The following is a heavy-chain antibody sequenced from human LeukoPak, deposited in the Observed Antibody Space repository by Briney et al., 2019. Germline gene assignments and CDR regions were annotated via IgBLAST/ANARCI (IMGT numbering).Heavy chain of an antibody. CDR2: IYYSGST. J-gene: IGHJ6*03. Sequence: PSETLSLTCTVSGGSISSSSYYWGWIRQPPGKGLEWIGSIYYSGSTYYNPSLKSRVTISVDTSKNQFSLKLSSVTAADTAVYYCARCSTGPDYYYYYYMDVWGKGTTVTVSS. D-gene: IGHD2-8*02. CDR1: GGSISSSSYY. V-gene: IGHV4-39*07. CDR3: ARCSTGPDYYYYYYMDV.